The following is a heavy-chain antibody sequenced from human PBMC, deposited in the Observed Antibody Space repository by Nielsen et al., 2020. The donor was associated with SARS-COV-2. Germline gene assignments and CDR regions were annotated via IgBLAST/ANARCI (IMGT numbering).Heavy chain of an antibody. J-gene: IGHJ4*02. D-gene: IGHD2-21*02. CDR1: GYTFTSYG. CDR2: INPNSGGT. CDR3: ARDLGHIVVVTALGY. Sequence: ASVKVSCKASGYTFTSYGISWVRQAPAQGLEWMGWINPNSGGTNYAQKFQGRVTMTRDTSISTAYMELSSLRSEDTAVYYCARDLGHIVVVTALGYWGQGTLVTVSS. V-gene: IGHV1-2*02.